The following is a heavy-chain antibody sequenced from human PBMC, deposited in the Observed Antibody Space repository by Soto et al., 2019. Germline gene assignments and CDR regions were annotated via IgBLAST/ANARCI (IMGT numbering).Heavy chain of an antibody. Sequence: EVQLVESGGGLVQPGGSLRLSCAASGFILSSYWMHWVRQVPGKGLVWVSRLHSDGSTTTYAGSVKGRFTISRDNAKNTLYLQMNSLRAEDTAVYYCARELPTTIRGGYYYSYGMDVWGQGATVTVSS. V-gene: IGHV3-74*03. CDR2: LHSDGSTT. J-gene: IGHJ6*02. CDR3: ARELPTTIRGGYYYSYGMDV. CDR1: GFILSSYW. D-gene: IGHD2-2*02.